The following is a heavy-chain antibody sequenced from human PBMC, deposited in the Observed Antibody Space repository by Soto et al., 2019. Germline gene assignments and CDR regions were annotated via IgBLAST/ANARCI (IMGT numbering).Heavy chain of an antibody. CDR3: ARGYYDSTAYFDY. V-gene: IGHV3-53*01. J-gene: IGHJ4*02. CDR1: GFTVSSHY. D-gene: IGHD3-22*01. Sequence: EVQLVESGGGLIQPGGSLRLSCAASGFTVSSHYMTWVRQAPGQGLEWVSLIYTGGSTYYADSVKGRFTISRDNTKNMLYLQMNSRRAEDTAVYYCARGYYDSTAYFDYWGQGTLVTVSS. CDR2: IYTGGST.